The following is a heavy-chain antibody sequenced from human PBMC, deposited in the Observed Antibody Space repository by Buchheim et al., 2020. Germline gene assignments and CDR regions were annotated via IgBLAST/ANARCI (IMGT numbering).Heavy chain of an antibody. CDR2: ITSGGTTI. D-gene: IGHD3-16*01. J-gene: IGHJ4*02. Sequence: EVQLVESGGGLVQPGGSLRLSCAASGFTFSSYEMNWVRQAPGKGLEWVSYITSGGTTIYYAGSVKGRFTISRDNAKHSLDLEMNSLRAEDTAIYYCGGGSYFDYWGQGTL. CDR1: GFTFSSYE. CDR3: GGGSYFDY. V-gene: IGHV3-48*03.